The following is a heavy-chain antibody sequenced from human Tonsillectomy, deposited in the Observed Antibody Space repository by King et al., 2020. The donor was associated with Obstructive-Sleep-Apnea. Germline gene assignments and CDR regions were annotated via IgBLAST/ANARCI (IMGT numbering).Heavy chain of an antibody. D-gene: IGHD3-22*01. CDR1: GFTFISYA. Sequence: VQLLESGGGLVQPGGSLRLSCAASGFTFISYAMSWVLQAPGKGLEWVSTISGRGVSPYYADSVNGRFTISRDNSENKLQMQMNSLRAEDTAVYYCAKTQRSYYDTSGYWRDAFDIWGQGTMVTVSS. J-gene: IGHJ3*02. V-gene: IGHV3-23*01. CDR3: AKTQRSYYDTSGYWRDAFDI. CDR2: ISGRGVSP.